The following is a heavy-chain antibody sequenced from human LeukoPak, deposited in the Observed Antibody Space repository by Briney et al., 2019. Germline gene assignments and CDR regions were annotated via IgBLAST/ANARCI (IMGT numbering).Heavy chain of an antibody. D-gene: IGHD3-10*01. CDR2: TYSIGST. Sequence: SETLSLTCTVSGDSISSYYWSWIRQTPGKGLEWIGYTYSIGSTNYNPSLKSRVAISIDTSTNQFSLKLSSVTAADTAVYYCARVLYGSGSSTNWFDPWGQGTLVTVSS. CDR1: GDSISSYY. V-gene: IGHV4-4*08. CDR3: ARVLYGSGSSTNWFDP. J-gene: IGHJ5*02.